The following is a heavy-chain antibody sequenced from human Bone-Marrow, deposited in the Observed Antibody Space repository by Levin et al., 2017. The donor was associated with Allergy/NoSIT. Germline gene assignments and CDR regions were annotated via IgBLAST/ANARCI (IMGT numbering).Heavy chain of an antibody. Sequence: GGSLRLSCAASGFTVSSNYISWVRQAPGKGLEWVSVIYSGGSTYYADSVKGRFTISRDNSKNTLYLQMNSLRAEDTAVYYCARDPDPSHRRHWYFDLWGRGTLVTVSS. CDR3: ARDPDPSHRRHWYFDL. D-gene: IGHD1-14*01. CDR1: GFTVSSNY. CDR2: IYSGGST. J-gene: IGHJ2*01. V-gene: IGHV3-53*01.